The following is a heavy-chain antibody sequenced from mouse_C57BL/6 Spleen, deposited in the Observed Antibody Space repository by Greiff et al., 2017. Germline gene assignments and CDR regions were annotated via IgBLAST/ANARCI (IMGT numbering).Heavy chain of an antibody. CDR3: ARADYYGSSYPVPYYYAMDY. CDR2: IHPNSGST. D-gene: IGHD1-1*01. CDR1: GYTFTSYW. Sequence: VQLQQPGAELVKPGASVKLSCKASGYTFTSYWMHWVKQRPGQGLEWIGMIHPNSGSTNYNEKFKSKATLTVDKSSSTAYMQLSSLTSEDSAVYYCARADYYGSSYPVPYYYAMDYWGQGTSVTVSS. J-gene: IGHJ4*01. V-gene: IGHV1-64*01.